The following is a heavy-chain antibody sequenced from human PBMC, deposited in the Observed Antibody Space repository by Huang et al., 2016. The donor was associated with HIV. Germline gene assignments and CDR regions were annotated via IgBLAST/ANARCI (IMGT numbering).Heavy chain of an antibody. J-gene: IGHJ4*02. Sequence: QLQLQESGPGQVKPSETLSLTCTVSGDFISSTNYYWGWIRQSPGKGLEWVGSVYQSGSTNDNPSLKSRVTLSVDTSRNQFSLRLNSVTAADTAVYYGASQHIGAAATWFWGRGTQVTVSS. CDR1: GDFISSTNYY. D-gene: IGHD6-13*01. V-gene: IGHV4-39*01. CDR2: VYQSGST. CDR3: ASQHIGAAATWF.